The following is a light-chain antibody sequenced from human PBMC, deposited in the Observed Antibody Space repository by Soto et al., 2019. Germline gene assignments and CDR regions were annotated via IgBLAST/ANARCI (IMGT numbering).Light chain of an antibody. CDR3: CSYAGSYTWV. CDR2: DVS. Sequence: QSVLTQPRSVSGSPGQSVTMSCTGTSSDVGGYNDVSWYQQHPDKAPKLIIYDVSKWPSGVPERFSGSKSGNTASLTISGLQAEDEADYYCCSYAGSYTWVFGGGTKLTVL. J-gene: IGLJ3*02. V-gene: IGLV2-11*01. CDR1: SSDVGGYND.